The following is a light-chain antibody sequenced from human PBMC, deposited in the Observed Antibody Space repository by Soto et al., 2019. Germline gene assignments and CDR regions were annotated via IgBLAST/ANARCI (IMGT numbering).Light chain of an antibody. CDR2: YDS. J-gene: IGLJ2*01. CDR3: QVWDSSSDHLV. CDR1: NIGSKS. Sequence: SSELTQPPSVSVAPGKTARITCGGTNIGSKSVHWYQQKPGQAPVLVIYYDSDRPSGIPERFSGSNSGNTATLTISRVEAGDEADYYCQVWDSSSDHLVFGGGTQLTVL. V-gene: IGLV3-21*04.